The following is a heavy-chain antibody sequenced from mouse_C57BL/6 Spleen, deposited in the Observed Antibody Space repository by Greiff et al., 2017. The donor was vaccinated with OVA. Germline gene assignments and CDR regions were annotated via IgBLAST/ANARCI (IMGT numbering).Heavy chain of an antibody. V-gene: IGHV1-80*01. CDR3: ARSTGDYFDY. D-gene: IGHD1-1*02. CDR1: GYAFSSYW. J-gene: IGHJ2*01. CDR2: IYPGDGYT. Sequence: QVQLQQSGAELVMPGASVKISCKASGYAFSSYWMNWVKQRPGKGLGWIGKIYPGDGYTNYNGKFKGKATLTADKSSSTAYMQLSSLTSEDAAVYFCARSTGDYFDYWGQGTTLTVSS.